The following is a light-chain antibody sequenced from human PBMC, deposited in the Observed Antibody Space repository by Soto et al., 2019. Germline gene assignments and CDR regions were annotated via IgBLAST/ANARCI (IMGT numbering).Light chain of an antibody. CDR2: SAS. V-gene: IGKV3-15*01. CDR3: QQYVNWPPTFT. J-gene: IGKJ2*01. CDR1: QSVSSN. Sequence: EIVMTQSQATLSVSPGERVTLSCRASQSVSSNLAWYQQKPGQAPRLLMYSASTRATGIPGRFSGSGSGTEFTLAISSVQSEDFAVYYCQQYVNWPPTFTFGQGTKLEIK.